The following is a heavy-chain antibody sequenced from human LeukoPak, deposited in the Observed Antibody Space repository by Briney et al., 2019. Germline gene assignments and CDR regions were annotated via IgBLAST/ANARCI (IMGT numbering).Heavy chain of an antibody. Sequence: SQTLSLTCTVSGGSISSSYWSWVRQPPGKGLEWIGYIDNSGSPNYNPALKSRVTISLDTPKSHFSLKLSSVTAADTAMYYCARAPLYSGGSGWSIYYFYAMDVWGQGTTVTVSS. V-gene: IGHV4-59*01. D-gene: IGHD6-19*01. J-gene: IGHJ6*02. CDR2: IDNSGSP. CDR3: ARAPLYSGGSGWSIYYFYAMDV. CDR1: GGSISSSY.